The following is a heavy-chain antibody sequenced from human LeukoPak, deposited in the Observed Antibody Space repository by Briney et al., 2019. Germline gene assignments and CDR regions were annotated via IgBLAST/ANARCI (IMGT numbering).Heavy chain of an antibody. J-gene: IGHJ6*03. V-gene: IGHV1-2*02. D-gene: IGHD5-24*01. CDR3: ARTIFALRDYSYSMDV. CDR2: INPNNGGA. Sequence: GASVTVSCKAFGNTFTDYYMHWVRQAPGQGLEWMGWINPNNGGANYAQKFQGRVTMTRDTSISTVYMELSRLRSDDTAVYYCARTIFALRDYSYSMDVWGKGTTVIVSS. CDR1: GNTFTDYY.